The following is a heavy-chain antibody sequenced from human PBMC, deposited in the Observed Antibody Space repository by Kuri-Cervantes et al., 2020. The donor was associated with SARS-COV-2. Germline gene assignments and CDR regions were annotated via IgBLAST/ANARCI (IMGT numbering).Heavy chain of an antibody. CDR2: ISSSSSYI. Sequence: ETLSLTCAASGFTFSSYSMNWVRQAPGKGLEWVSSISSSSSYIYYADSVKGRFTISRDNAKNSLYLQMNSLRAEDTAVYYCARGYCSGGSCPLLGAFDFWGQGTMVTVSS. J-gene: IGHJ3*01. V-gene: IGHV3-21*01. CDR3: ARGYCSGGSCPLLGAFDF. D-gene: IGHD2-15*01. CDR1: GFTFSSYS.